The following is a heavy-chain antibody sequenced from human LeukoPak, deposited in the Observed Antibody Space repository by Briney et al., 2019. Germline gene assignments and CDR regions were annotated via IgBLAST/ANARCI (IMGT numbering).Heavy chain of an antibody. CDR2: VSYSGTN. J-gene: IGHJ5*01. D-gene: IGHD4-23*01. Sequence: PSETLSLTCTVSGGSITNFYWTWIRQSPGKGLEWIGYVSYSGTNKYSPSLKSRVTISLDTSKNQFSLKLNSVTAADTAVYYCARNHGGWFDSWGQGTLVTVSS. V-gene: IGHV4-59*01. CDR1: GGSITNFY. CDR3: ARNHGGWFDS.